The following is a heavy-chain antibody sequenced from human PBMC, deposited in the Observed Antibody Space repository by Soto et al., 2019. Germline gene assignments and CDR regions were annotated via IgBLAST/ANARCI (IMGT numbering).Heavy chain of an antibody. D-gene: IGHD2-15*01. CDR3: RRDNNIGGMDLFDF. CDR2: TYYRSNWYN. Sequence: SQTLSLTCAISVDSVSRSSAAWHWIRQSPSRGLEWLGRTYYRSNWYNDYAISVKSRITINPDTSKNQFSLQLSSMSPESAAVYYCRRDNNIGGMDLFDFWGQGTLVTVSS. V-gene: IGHV6-1*01. J-gene: IGHJ4*02. CDR1: VDSVSRSSAA.